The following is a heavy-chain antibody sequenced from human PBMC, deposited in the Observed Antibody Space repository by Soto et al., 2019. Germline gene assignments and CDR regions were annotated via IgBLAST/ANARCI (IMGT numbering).Heavy chain of an antibody. Sequence: SETLSLTCAVYGGSFSGYYWSWIRQPPGKGLEGIGESNHSGSTNYNPSLKSRVTISVDTSKNQFSLKLSSVTAADTAVYYCATTPYIAAAGPPLNWFDPWGQGALVTVSS. CDR2: SNHSGST. D-gene: IGHD6-13*01. J-gene: IGHJ5*02. CDR1: GGSFSGYY. CDR3: ATTPYIAAAGPPLNWFDP. V-gene: IGHV4-34*01.